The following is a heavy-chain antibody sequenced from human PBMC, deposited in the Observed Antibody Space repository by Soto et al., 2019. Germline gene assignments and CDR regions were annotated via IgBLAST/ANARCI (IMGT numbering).Heavy chain of an antibody. CDR2: IVVGSGNT. CDR1: GLTFTSSA. D-gene: IGHD5-18*01. CDR3: AAGKRIQLWLKGYYYYGMDV. V-gene: IGHV1-58*01. Sequence: GATVKVSCKASGLTFTSSAVQWVRQARGQRLEWIGWIVVGSGNTNYAQKFQERVTITRDMSTSTAYMELSSLRSEDTAVYYCAAGKRIQLWLKGYYYYGMDVWGQGTTVTVSS. J-gene: IGHJ6*02.